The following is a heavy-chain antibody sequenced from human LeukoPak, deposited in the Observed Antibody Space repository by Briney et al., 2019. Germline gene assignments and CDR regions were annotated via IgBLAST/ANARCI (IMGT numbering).Heavy chain of an antibody. J-gene: IGHJ5*02. V-gene: IGHV3-30*04. CDR2: ISYDGSNK. CDR3: ARDADPYGSGSYSWFDP. Sequence: GGSLRLSCAASGFTFSSYAMHWVRQAPGKGLEWVAVISYDGSNKYYADSVKGRFTISRDNSKNTLYLQMNSLRAEDTAVYYCARDADPYGSGSYSWFDPWGQGTLVTVSS. CDR1: GFTFSSYA. D-gene: IGHD3-10*01.